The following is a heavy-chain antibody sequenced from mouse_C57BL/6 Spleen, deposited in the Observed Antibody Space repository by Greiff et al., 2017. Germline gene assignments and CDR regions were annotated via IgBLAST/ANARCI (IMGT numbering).Heavy chain of an antibody. CDR3: AREGYDYDPLFDY. V-gene: IGHV1-82*01. J-gene: IGHJ2*01. D-gene: IGHD2-4*01. CDR1: GYAFSSSW. Sequence: VQLVESGPELVKPGASVKISCKASGYAFSSSWMNWVKQRPGKGLEWIGRIYPGDGDTNYNGKFKGKATLTADKSSSTAYMQLSSLTSEDSAVYFCAREGYDYDPLFDYWGQGTTLTVSS. CDR2: IYPGDGDT.